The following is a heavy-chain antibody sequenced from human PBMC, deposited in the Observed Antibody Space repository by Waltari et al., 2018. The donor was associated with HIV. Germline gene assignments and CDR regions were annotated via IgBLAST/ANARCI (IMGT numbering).Heavy chain of an antibody. J-gene: IGHJ4*02. CDR3: ARGPYCGRDCYHFDF. V-gene: IGHV4-31*03. Sequence: QVQLQESGPGLVRPSQILSLTCTISDDSVSSDNYDWSWIRQHPERGLEWIGSINYSGAPYSTPSIMSRLDRQIHTSRRQISLRLSAVTAADTAFYFCARGPYCGRDCYHFDFWGRGTLVAVS. D-gene: IGHD2-21*02. CDR1: DDSVSSDNYD. CDR2: INYSGAP.